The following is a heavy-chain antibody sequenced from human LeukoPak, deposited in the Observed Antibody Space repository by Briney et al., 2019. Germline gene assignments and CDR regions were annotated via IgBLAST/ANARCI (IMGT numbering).Heavy chain of an antibody. CDR1: GFTFSSYS. D-gene: IGHD1-26*01. CDR3: ARDSAPLQLPHDY. J-gene: IGHJ4*02. V-gene: IGHV3-21*01. CDR2: ISSSSSYI. Sequence: GGSLRLSCAASGFTFSSYSMNWVRQAPGKGLEWVSSISSSSSYIYYADSVKGRFTIPRDNAKTSLYLQMNSLRAEDTAVYYCARDSAPLQLPHDYWGQGTLVTVSS.